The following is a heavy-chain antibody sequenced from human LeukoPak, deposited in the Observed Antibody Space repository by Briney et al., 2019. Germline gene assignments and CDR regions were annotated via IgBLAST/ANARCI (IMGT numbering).Heavy chain of an antibody. CDR2: IHSGGAT. D-gene: IGHD3-10*01. CDR3: ARDPGMERFGVVFDS. V-gene: IGHV4-4*07. Sequence: PSETLSLTCTVSGGSMSEYYWNWIRQPAGKGLEWIGRIHSGGATNYNPSLKSRLTMSVDTSKSQFSLKLTSVSAADTAVYFCARDPGMERFGVVFDSWGQGTLVTVSS. J-gene: IGHJ4*02. CDR1: GGSMSEYY.